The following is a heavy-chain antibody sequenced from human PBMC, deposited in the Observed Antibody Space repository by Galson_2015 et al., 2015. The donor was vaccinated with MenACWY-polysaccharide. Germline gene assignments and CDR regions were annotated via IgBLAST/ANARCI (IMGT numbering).Heavy chain of an antibody. Sequence: SLRLSCAASGFTFSGYAMSWVRQAPGKGLEWVSAISGSGGSTYYADSMKGRFTISRDNSKDTLYLQMNSLRAEDTAVYYCAKKGGGYYFAPLFDYWGQGTLVIVSS. J-gene: IGHJ4*02. D-gene: IGHD1-26*01. CDR2: ISGSGGST. V-gene: IGHV3-23*01. CDR1: GFTFSGYA. CDR3: AKKGGGYYFAPLFDY.